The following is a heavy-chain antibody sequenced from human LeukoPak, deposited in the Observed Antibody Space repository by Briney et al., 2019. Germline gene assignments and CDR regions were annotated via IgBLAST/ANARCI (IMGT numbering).Heavy chain of an antibody. CDR1: GYTFTSYG. CDR3: ARVDSSSWYRIENFDY. V-gene: IGHV1-18*01. D-gene: IGHD6-13*01. J-gene: IGHJ4*02. CDR2: ISAYNGNT. Sequence: ASVEVSCKASGYTFTSYGISWVRQAPGQGLEWMGWISAYNGNTNYAQKLQGRVTMTTDTSTSTAYMELRSLRSDDTAVYYCARVDSSSWYRIENFDYWGQGTLVTVSS.